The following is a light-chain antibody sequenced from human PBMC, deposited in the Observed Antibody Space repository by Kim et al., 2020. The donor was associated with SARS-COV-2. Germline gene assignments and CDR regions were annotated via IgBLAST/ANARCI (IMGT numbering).Light chain of an antibody. CDR1: QSVSTY. CDR3: QQRSMWLT. V-gene: IGKV3-11*01. J-gene: IGKJ4*01. CDR2: DAA. Sequence: SLSAGERATLAGRASQSVSTYLAWFQQKPGQAPRLLSYDAANRATGIPARFSGSGSGTDFTLTISSLEPEDLAVYYCQQRSMWLTFGGGTKVDIK.